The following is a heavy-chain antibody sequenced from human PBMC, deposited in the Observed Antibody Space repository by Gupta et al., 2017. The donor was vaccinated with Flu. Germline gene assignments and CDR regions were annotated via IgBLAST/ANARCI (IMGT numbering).Heavy chain of an antibody. J-gene: IGHJ4*02. CDR1: GTSTSRVGYY. CDR3: ARLGGGYCSCGSCVDY. D-gene: IGHD2-15*01. CDR2: SYYCGST. V-gene: IGHV4-31*03. Sequence: QVHLQESGRRMVKPYQNLYPTCSASGTSTSRVGYYWSRLCSHPGKGLEWIGYSYYCGSTYYYPSLQRRVNISVDTSQNHLSLKLSCVTAADTAVYYCARLGGGYCSCGSCVDYWGQGTLVTVSS.